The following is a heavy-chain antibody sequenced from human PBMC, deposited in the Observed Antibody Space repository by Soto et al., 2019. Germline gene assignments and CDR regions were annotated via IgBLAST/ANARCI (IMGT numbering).Heavy chain of an antibody. V-gene: IGHV4-59*01. CDR1: GDSIRTYY. D-gene: IGHD2-15*01. Sequence: SETLSLTFPVSGDSIRTYYWPWIRLPPGKGLDLIVYIYYSGSTNYNPSLKSRVTISVDTSKNPFSLTLSSVTAADTAVYYCAGLVVAANLWSSCVDTGGQGALVTVSS. J-gene: IGHJ5*02. CDR2: IYYSGST. CDR3: AGLVVAANLWSSCVDT.